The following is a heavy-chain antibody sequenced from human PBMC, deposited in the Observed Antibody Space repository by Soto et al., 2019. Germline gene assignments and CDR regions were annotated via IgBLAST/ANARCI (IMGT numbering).Heavy chain of an antibody. CDR1: GLTFSSYG. V-gene: IGHV3-30*03. D-gene: IGHD5-18*01. J-gene: IGHJ6*02. CDR3: AGERGYSSGFVYYNLDV. CDR2: ISYDGGKK. Sequence: GGSLRVSCAASGLTFSSYGMHWGRQAPGKGLEWVAVISYDGGKKYYGDSAKGRFTISRDNSKNTLYLQMNSLRTEDTAVYYCAGERGYSSGFVYYNLDVWGQGTTVTVSS.